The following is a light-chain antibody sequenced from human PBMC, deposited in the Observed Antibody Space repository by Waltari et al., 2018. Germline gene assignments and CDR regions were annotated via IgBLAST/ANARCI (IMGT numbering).Light chain of an antibody. Sequence: SYELTQPPSVSVSPGQTASITCSGDKLGDKSVCWYKQRPGQSPVLLIYQNDKRPPRIPERFSGSNSGNTATLTIGGTQPMDEADYYCQAWDGSTGVFGTGTKVTVL. CDR3: QAWDGSTGV. V-gene: IGLV3-1*01. J-gene: IGLJ1*01. CDR1: KLGDKS. CDR2: QND.